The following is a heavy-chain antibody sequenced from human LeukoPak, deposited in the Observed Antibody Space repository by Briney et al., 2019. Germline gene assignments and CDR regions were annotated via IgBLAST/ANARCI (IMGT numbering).Heavy chain of an antibody. CDR1: GFTFSSYA. CDR2: ISYDGSNK. J-gene: IGHJ4*02. Sequence: GGSLRLSCAASGFTFSSYAMHWVRQAPGKGLEWVAVISYDGSNKYYADSVKGRFTISRDNSKNTLYLQMNSLRAEDTAVYYCANNMAGAGGFDYWGQGTLVTVSS. V-gene: IGHV3-30*04. D-gene: IGHD1-1*01. CDR3: ANNMAGAGGFDY.